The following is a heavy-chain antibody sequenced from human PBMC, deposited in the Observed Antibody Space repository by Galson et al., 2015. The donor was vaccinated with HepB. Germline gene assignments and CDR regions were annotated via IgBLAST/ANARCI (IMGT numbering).Heavy chain of an antibody. Sequence: SVKVSCKASGYTFTSYYMHWVRQAPGQGLEWMGIINPSGGSTSYAQKFQGRVTMTRDTSTSTVYMELSSLRSEDTAVYYCARTISTPWDAFDIWGQGTMVTVSS. V-gene: IGHV1-46*01. CDR1: GYTFTSYY. CDR3: ARTISTPWDAFDI. CDR2: INPSGGST. J-gene: IGHJ3*02. D-gene: IGHD3-3*01.